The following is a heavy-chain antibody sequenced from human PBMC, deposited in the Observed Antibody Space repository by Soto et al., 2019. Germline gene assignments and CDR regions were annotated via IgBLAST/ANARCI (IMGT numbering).Heavy chain of an antibody. CDR1: GFTFSNHN. D-gene: IGHD2-2*01. CDR2: ISYSSRHI. V-gene: IGHV3-21*02. CDR3: ARDSQGPLVLVPAEIGDS. J-gene: IGHJ4*02. Sequence: EVQLVESGGGLVKPGESLTLSCAASGFTFSNHNMTWVRQAPGKGLEWVSSISYSSRHIYNADSVKGRFTISRDNAKQLLYLQMNSLRAEDTAVYYCARDSQGPLVLVPAEIGDSWGQGTLVTVSS.